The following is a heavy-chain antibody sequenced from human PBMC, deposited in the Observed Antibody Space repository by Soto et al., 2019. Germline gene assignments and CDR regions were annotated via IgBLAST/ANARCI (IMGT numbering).Heavy chain of an antibody. CDR2: IYYSGST. J-gene: IGHJ3*02. CDR1: GGSISSYY. Sequence: QVQLQESGPGLVKPSETLSLTCTVSGGSISSYYWSWIRQPPGKGLEWIGYIYYSGSTNYNPSLKSRVTISVATSKTPFSLKLRSVTAADTAVYYCARRYGYAFDIWGQGTMVTVSS. D-gene: IGHD4-17*01. V-gene: IGHV4-59*01. CDR3: ARRYGYAFDI.